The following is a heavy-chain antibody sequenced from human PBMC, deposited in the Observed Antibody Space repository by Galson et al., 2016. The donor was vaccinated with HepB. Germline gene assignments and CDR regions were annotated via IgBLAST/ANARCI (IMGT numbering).Heavy chain of an antibody. V-gene: IGHV3-15*01. CDR3: SPLTTGHQPYYFDY. CDR2: VKSRLDGGTT. J-gene: IGHJ4*02. D-gene: IGHD1-14*01. Sequence: SLRLSCAASGYTFSHAWMSWVRQAPGKGLEWVGRVKSRLDGGTTDYAAPVKDRFTISRDDSKNTLYLQMNRLRIEDTAVYYCSPLTTGHQPYYFDYWGQGTLVTLSS. CDR1: GYTFSHAW.